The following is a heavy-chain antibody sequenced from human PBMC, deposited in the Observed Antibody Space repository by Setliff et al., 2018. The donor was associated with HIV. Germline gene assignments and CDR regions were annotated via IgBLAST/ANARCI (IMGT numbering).Heavy chain of an antibody. CDR1: GYTFFDYY. CDR3: ATDRTQTGISMVRGRLTDPARYPLDY. CDR2: INPNSGDT. V-gene: IGHV1-2*02. J-gene: IGHJ4*02. Sequence: ASVKVSCKASGYTFFDYYIHWVRQAPGKGLEWMGWINPNSGDTKYPQEFLGRVTMTRDLSINTAYMDLTRLKSDDTAVYYCATDRTQTGISMVRGRLTDPARYPLDYWGPGTLVTVSS. D-gene: IGHD3-10*01.